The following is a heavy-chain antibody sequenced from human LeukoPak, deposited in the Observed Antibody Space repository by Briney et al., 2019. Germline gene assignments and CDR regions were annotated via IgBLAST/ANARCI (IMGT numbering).Heavy chain of an antibody. CDR3: TREDSTLVRGVSRPYASGA. D-gene: IGHD3-10*01. CDR2: IYYSGST. CDR1: GGSISSSSYY. Sequence: SETLSLTCTVSGGSISSSSYYWGWIRQPPGEGLEWIGSIYYSGSTYYNLSLKSRVTISVDTSKNQFSLKLSSVTAADTAVYYCTREDSTLVRGVSRPYASGAWGQGTLVTVSS. V-gene: IGHV4-39*07. J-gene: IGHJ5*02.